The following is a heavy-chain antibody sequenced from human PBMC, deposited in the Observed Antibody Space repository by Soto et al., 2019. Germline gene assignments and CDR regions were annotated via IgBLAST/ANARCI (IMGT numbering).Heavy chain of an antibody. CDR1: GGCVSNSNWD. J-gene: IGHJ4*02. D-gene: IGHD4-4*01. CDR2: VYYRGRS. CDR3: VSQRTSVLTKAYFGY. Sequence: LSLTCTGSGGCVSNSNWDWRGIRQSPGRGLEWIGSVYYRGRSYSKSSGKSRVNISVDTSKNQFSLNLNSVTASDTAVYYCVSQRTSVLTKAYFGYRGPGAPLTXS. V-gene: IGHV4-39*01.